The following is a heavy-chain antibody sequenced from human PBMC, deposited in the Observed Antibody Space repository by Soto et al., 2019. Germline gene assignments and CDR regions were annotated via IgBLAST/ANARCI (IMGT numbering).Heavy chain of an antibody. Sequence: SETLSLTCAVYGGSFSGYYWTWIRQPPGTGLEWIGEINHSGSTNYNPSLKSRVTISVDTSKHPFSLKLTSVTAAATAVYYCATDKITGLFDYWGQGTLVTVSS. V-gene: IGHV4-34*01. CDR1: GGSFSGYY. CDR3: ATDKITGLFDY. CDR2: INHSGST. J-gene: IGHJ4*02. D-gene: IGHD2-8*02.